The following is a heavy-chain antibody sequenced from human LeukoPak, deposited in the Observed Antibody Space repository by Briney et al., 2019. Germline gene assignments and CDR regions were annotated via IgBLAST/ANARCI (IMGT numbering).Heavy chain of an antibody. D-gene: IGHD3-10*01. CDR2: INHSGST. CDR3: ARAPQFGEPPFIEFDY. CDR1: GGSFSGYY. V-gene: IGHV4-34*01. J-gene: IGHJ4*02. Sequence: SETLSLTCAVYGGSFSGYYWSWIRQPPGKGLEWIGEINHSGSTYYNPSLKSRVTISVDRSKNQFSLKLSSVTAADTAVYYCARAPQFGEPPFIEFDYWGQGTLVTVSS.